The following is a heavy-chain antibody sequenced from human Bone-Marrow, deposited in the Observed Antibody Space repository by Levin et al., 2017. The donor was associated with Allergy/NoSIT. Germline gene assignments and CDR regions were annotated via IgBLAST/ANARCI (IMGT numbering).Heavy chain of an antibody. D-gene: IGHD4-23*01. Sequence: GGSLRLSCEASGFTFSIYVMTWVRQAPGKGLEWVSAINPSGDTTYYAASVKGRFTISRDNSKDTLYLQMNSLRAEDTAIYYCANLLGGYGGENYYGMDVWGQGTTVTVSS. J-gene: IGHJ6*02. CDR1: GFTFSIYV. V-gene: IGHV3-23*01. CDR2: INPSGDTT. CDR3: ANLLGGYGGENYYGMDV.